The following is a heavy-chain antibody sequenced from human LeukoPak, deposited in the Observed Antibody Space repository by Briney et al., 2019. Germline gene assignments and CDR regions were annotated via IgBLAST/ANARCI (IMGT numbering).Heavy chain of an antibody. CDR2: IKPDGSDK. CDR3: ARDHWGYYDL. D-gene: IGHD7-27*01. Sequence: PGGSLRLSCAVSGFNFNIYWMSWVRQAPGKGLEWVAKIKPDGSDKYYMDSVKGRFTISRDNAQNSLYLQMNSLSAEDTAVYYCARDHWGYYDLWGRGTLVTVSS. CDR1: GFNFNIYW. V-gene: IGHV3-7*01. J-gene: IGHJ2*01.